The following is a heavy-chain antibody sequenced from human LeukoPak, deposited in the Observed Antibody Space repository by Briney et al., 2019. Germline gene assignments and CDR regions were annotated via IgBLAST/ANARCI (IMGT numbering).Heavy chain of an antibody. J-gene: IGHJ4*02. Sequence: ASVKVSCKVSGYTFTGYDIHWVRQATGQGLEWMGWMNPNSGNTGYAQKFQGRVTMTRNTSISTAYMELSSLRSEDTAVYYCARAPFPPGDNYWGQGTLVTVSS. V-gene: IGHV1-8*01. CDR2: MNPNSGNT. CDR3: ARAPFPPGDNY. D-gene: IGHD2/OR15-2a*01. CDR1: GYTFTGYD.